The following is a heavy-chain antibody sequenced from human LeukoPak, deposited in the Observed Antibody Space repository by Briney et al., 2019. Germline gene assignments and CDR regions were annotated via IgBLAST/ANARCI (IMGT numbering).Heavy chain of an antibody. CDR2: VNSDGGST. CDR1: GFTFSSDW. Sequence: GGSLRLSCAASGFTFSSDWMHWVRQGPGKGLVWVSRVNSDGGSTNYADSVKGRFTISRDNAKNTLYLQMNSLRADDTAVYYCVREGSRGGSFPLEYWGQGTLVTVSS. J-gene: IGHJ4*02. CDR3: VREGSRGGSFPLEY. D-gene: IGHD3-10*01. V-gene: IGHV3-74*01.